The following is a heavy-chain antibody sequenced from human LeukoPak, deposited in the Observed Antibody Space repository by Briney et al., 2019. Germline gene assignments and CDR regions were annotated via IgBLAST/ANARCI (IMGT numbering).Heavy chain of an antibody. V-gene: IGHV3-11*04. CDR3: ARGEQRMWLLLPNYFDY. J-gene: IGHJ4*02. Sequence: GGSLRLSCGSSGFTFSDYYMSWIRQAPGKGLEWVSYISSSGSTIYYADSVKGRFTISRDNAKNSLYLQMNSLRAEDTAVYYCARGEQRMWLLLPNYFDYWGQGTLVTVSS. CDR1: GFTFSDYY. CDR2: ISSSGSTI. D-gene: IGHD3-22*01.